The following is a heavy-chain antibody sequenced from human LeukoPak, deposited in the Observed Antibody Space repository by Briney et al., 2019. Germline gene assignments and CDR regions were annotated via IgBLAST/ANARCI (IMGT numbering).Heavy chain of an antibody. CDR2: IYYSGST. V-gene: IGHV4-59*01. CDR3: ARGIKYSSLSPYYFDY. J-gene: IGHJ4*02. CDR1: GGSFSGYY. D-gene: IGHD6-6*01. Sequence: QPSETLSLTCAVYGGSFSGYYWSWIRQPPGKGLEWIGYIYYSGSTNYNPSLKSRVTISVDTSKNQFSLKLSSVTAADTAVYYCARGIKYSSLSPYYFDYWGQGTLVTVSS.